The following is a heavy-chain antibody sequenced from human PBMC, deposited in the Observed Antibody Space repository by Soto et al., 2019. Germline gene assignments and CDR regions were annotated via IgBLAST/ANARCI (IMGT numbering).Heavy chain of an antibody. J-gene: IGHJ4*02. CDR2: ISSDGSKQ. CDR3: AKDGVAGAGQLWLVRFPDY. V-gene: IGHV3-30*18. CDR1: GFTFTTYG. D-gene: IGHD6-19*01. Sequence: QVQLVDSGGGVVQPGGSLRLSCAASGFTFTTYGIHWVRQAPGKGLEWVAVISSDGSKQYYTDSVKGRFTISRDNSKNTLYLQMNSLRAEDTAIYYWAKDGVAGAGQLWLVRFPDYWGQGTQVTVSS.